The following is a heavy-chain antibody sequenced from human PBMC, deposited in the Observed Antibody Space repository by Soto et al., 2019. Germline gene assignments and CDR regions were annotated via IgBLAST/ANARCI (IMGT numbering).Heavy chain of an antibody. CDR1: GYTFTGYY. CDR3: ARTGYDSSANVMDV. J-gene: IGHJ6*02. CDR2: INPNSGGT. Sequence: GASVKVSCKASGYTFTGYYMHWVRQAPGQGLEWMGWINPNSGGTNYAQKFQGWVTMTRDTSISTAYMELSRLRSDDTAVYYCARTGYDSSANVMDVCGQGTTVTVSS. D-gene: IGHD3-22*01. V-gene: IGHV1-2*04.